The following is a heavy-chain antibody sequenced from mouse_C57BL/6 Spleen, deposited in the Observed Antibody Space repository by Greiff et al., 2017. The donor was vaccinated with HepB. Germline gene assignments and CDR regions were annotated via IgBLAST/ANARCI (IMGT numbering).Heavy chain of an antibody. J-gene: IGHJ3*01. Sequence: EVKLMESEGGLLQPGSSMKLSCTASGFTFSDYYMAWVRQVPEKGLEWVANINYDGSSTYYLDSLKSRFIISRDNAKNILYLQMSSLKSEDTATYYCARGGLLRGAWFAYWGQGTLVTVSA. D-gene: IGHD1-1*01. CDR2: INYDGSST. CDR3: ARGGLLRGAWFAY. CDR1: GFTFSDYY. V-gene: IGHV5-16*01.